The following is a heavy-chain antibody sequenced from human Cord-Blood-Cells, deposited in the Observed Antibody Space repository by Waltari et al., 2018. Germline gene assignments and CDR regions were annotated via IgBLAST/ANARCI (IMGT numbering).Heavy chain of an antibody. Sequence: QVQLVQSGAEVKKPGASVKVSCKASGYTFTGYYMHWVRQAPGQGFEWMGCINPNSGGANYAQKFQGWVTMTRETSISTAYMELSRLRSDDTAVYYCARVGFSGYDAFDIWGQGTMVTVSS. CDR3: ARVGFSGYDAFDI. J-gene: IGHJ3*02. CDR1: GYTFTGYY. CDR2: INPNSGGA. D-gene: IGHD5-12*01. V-gene: IGHV1-2*04.